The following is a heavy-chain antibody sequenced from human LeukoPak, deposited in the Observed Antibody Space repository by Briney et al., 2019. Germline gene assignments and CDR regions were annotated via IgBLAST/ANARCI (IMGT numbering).Heavy chain of an antibody. CDR1: GFTFXXXW. J-gene: IGHJ6*02. D-gene: IGHD3-16*01. CDR2: INHNGNVN. CDR3: ARGGGLDV. V-gene: IGHV3-7*03. Sequence: GGSLRLSGAASGFTFXXXWMNWARQAPXKGLACFSSINHNGNVNYYVASVKGRFTISRDKAKNSLYLQMSNLRSEDTAVYFFARGGGLDVWGQGATVTVSS.